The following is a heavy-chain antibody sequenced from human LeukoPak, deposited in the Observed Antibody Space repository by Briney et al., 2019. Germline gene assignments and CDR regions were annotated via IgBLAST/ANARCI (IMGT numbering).Heavy chain of an antibody. D-gene: IGHD5-18*01. Sequence: ASVKVSCKASGYTFTGYYMHWMRQAPGQGLEWMGWINPNSGSTNYAQKFQGRVTMTRDTSISTAYMELSRLRSDDTAVYYCARGTLRMATAIGYYFDYWGQGTLVTVSS. CDR2: INPNSGST. CDR1: GYTFTGYY. V-gene: IGHV1-2*02. J-gene: IGHJ4*02. CDR3: ARGTLRMATAIGYYFDY.